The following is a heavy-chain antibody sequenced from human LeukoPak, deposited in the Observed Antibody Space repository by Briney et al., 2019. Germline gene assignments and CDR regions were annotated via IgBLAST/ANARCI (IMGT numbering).Heavy chain of an antibody. CDR3: ARSPRRYCSGGSCYSWFDP. Sequence: GESLKISCKGSGYSFTSYWIGWVRQMPGKGLEWMGIIYPGDSDTRYSPSFQGQVTISADKSISTAYLQWSSLKASDTAMYYCARSPRRYCSGGSCYSWFDPWGQGTLVTVSS. CDR1: GYSFTSYW. D-gene: IGHD2-15*01. J-gene: IGHJ5*02. V-gene: IGHV5-51*01. CDR2: IYPGDSDT.